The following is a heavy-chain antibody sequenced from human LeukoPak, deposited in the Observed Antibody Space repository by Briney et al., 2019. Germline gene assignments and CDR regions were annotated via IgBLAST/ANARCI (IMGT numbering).Heavy chain of an antibody. CDR2: INHSGST. Sequence: SETLSLTCAVYGGSFSGYYWSWIRQPPGKGLEWIGEINHSGSTNYNPSLKSRVTISVDTSKNHFSLRLSPVTAADTAMYYCARGGYYGSGNDFRFDPWGQGTLVTVSS. V-gene: IGHV4-34*01. CDR1: GGSFSGYY. D-gene: IGHD3-10*01. CDR3: ARGGYYGSGNDFRFDP. J-gene: IGHJ5*02.